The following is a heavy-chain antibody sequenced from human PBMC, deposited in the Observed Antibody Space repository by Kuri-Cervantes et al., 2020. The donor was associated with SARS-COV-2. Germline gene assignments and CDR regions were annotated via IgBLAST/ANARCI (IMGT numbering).Heavy chain of an antibody. CDR2: IYYSGST. CDR1: GGSISSSSYY. J-gene: IGHJ4*02. D-gene: IGHD3-22*01. V-gene: IGHV4-39*01. CDR3: ARVAGYDSGGYLDY. Sequence: GSLRLSCTVSGGSISSSSYYWGWIRQPPGKGLEWIGSIYYSGSTYYNPSLKSRVTISVDTSKNQFSLKLSSVTAADTAVYYCARVAGYDSGGYLDYWGQGNLVTGSS.